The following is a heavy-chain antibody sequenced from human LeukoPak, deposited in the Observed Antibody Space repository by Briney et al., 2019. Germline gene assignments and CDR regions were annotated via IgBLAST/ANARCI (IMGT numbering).Heavy chain of an antibody. Sequence: GGSLRLSCAASGFTFSSYDMHWVRQATGKGLEWVSAIGTAGDTYYPGSVKGRFTISRDNSKNTLYLQMNSLRAEDTAVYYCAREILRRAFDIWGQGTMVTVSS. V-gene: IGHV3-13*04. J-gene: IGHJ3*02. CDR2: IGTAGDT. CDR3: AREILRRAFDI. D-gene: IGHD3-3*01. CDR1: GFTFSSYD.